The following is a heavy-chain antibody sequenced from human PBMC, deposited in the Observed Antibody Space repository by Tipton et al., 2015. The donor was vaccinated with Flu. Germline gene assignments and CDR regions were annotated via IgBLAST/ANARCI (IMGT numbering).Heavy chain of an antibody. CDR1: GFTFSSYA. J-gene: IGHJ4*02. Sequence: SLRLSCAASGFTFSSYAMHWVRQAPGKGLEWVAVISYDGSNKYYADSVKGRFTISRDNSKNTPYLQMNSLRAEDTAVYYCARALELERWGQGTLVTVSS. CDR2: ISYDGSNK. D-gene: IGHD1-1*01. V-gene: IGHV3-30-3*01. CDR3: ARALELER.